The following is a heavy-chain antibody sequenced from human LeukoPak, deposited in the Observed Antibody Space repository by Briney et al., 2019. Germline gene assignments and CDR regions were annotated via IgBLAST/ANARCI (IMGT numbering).Heavy chain of an antibody. Sequence: GGSLRLSCAGSGFRFGRYGMHWVRQTPGKGLEWVAMIWYDGSKKNYADSVKGRFTMSRDNSKNTVYLEMNSLRVEDTAVYYCTRDREVTEGNWFGPWGQGTLVTVSS. CDR2: IWYDGSKK. CDR3: TRDREVTEGNWFGP. CDR1: GFRFGRYG. V-gene: IGHV3-33*01. J-gene: IGHJ5*02. D-gene: IGHD2-21*02.